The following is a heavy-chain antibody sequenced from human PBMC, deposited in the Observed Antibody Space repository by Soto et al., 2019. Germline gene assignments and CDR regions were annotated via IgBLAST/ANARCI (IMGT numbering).Heavy chain of an antibody. J-gene: IGHJ6*02. D-gene: IGHD3-22*01. CDR1: GGSISSGDYY. CDR2: IHNSGRT. CDR3: ARERLGADSSGDYWNYMDV. Sequence: QVQLQESGPGLVKPSQTLSLTCTVSGGSISSGDYYWSWIRQPPGKGLVWIGYIHNSGRTYYNPSLRSGLSISVDPSKMQFSLKLTSVTAADTAVYYCARERLGADSSGDYWNYMDVWGQGTTVTVSS. V-gene: IGHV4-30-4*01.